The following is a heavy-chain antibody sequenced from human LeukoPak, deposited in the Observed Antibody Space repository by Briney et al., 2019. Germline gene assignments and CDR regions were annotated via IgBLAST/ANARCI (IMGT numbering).Heavy chain of an antibody. J-gene: IGHJ5*02. CDR1: GYTFTSYG. CDR2: ISAYNGNT. D-gene: IGHD4-17*01. Sequence: ASVKVSCKASGYTFTSYGISWVRQAPGQGLEWMGWISAYNGNTNYAQKLQGRVTMTTDTSTSTAYMELRSLRSDDTAVYYCASEDYGDYWFDPWGQGTLVTVSS. V-gene: IGHV1-18*01. CDR3: ASEDYGDYWFDP.